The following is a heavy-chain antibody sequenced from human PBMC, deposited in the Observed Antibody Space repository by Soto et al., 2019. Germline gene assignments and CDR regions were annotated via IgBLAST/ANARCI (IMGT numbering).Heavy chain of an antibody. Sequence: QVQLVESGGGVVQAGRSLRLSCAASGFPFRTYGMHWVRQAPGMGLEWVAVVWFDGSNKYADSVKGRFTISRDNSKNTLYLQMNSLRADDTAVYYCARRAVAGTEVWFDYWGQGTLVTVSS. J-gene: IGHJ4*02. V-gene: IGHV3-33*01. CDR1: GFPFRTYG. CDR2: VWFDGSNK. D-gene: IGHD6-19*01. CDR3: ARRAVAGTEVWFDY.